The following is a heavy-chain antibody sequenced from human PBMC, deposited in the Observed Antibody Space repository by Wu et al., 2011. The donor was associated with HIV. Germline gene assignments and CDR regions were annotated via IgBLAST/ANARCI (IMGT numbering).Heavy chain of an antibody. CDR2: IIPIFDTP. J-gene: IGHJ4*02. CDR1: GGTFNSHT. V-gene: IGHV1-69*08. CDR3: ARDGTGDDVTSYFDY. Sequence: QVQLVQSGSEVKKPGSSVKVSCKASGGTFNSHTITWVRQAPGQGLEWMGRIIPIFDTPTYAQKFQGRVTLTADKSTGTAYLELSSLTSEDTAVYYCARDGTGDDVTSYFDYWGPGTLVTVSS. D-gene: IGHD1-14*01.